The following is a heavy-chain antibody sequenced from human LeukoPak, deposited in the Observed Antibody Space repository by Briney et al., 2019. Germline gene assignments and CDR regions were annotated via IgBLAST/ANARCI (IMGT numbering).Heavy chain of an antibody. Sequence: GGSLRLSCAASGFTFSDYYMSWIRQAPGKGLEWVSYISSSGSTIYYADSVKGRFTISRDNAKNSLYLQMNSLRAEDTAVYYCARETTTVTTLYYYYYGMDVWGQGTTVTVFS. CDR3: ARETTTVTTLYYYYYGMDV. D-gene: IGHD4-11*01. CDR2: ISSSGSTI. J-gene: IGHJ6*02. CDR1: GFTFSDYY. V-gene: IGHV3-11*01.